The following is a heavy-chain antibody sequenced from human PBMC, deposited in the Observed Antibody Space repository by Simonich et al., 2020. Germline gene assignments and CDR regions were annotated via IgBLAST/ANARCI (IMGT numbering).Heavy chain of an antibody. CDR1: GYPFTGYY. CDR2: VKPNGGGT. D-gene: IGHD7-27*01. V-gene: IGHV1-2*02. Sequence: QVQLVQSGAEVKKPGASVKVSCKASGYPFTGYYMHWVRQAPGKGLEWKGMVKPNGGGTKQAQKFKGKVTMTRDTSISTAYMELSRLRSDDTAVYYCARGPRWTGDDAFDIWGQGTMVTVSS. CDR3: ARGPRWTGDDAFDI. J-gene: IGHJ3*02.